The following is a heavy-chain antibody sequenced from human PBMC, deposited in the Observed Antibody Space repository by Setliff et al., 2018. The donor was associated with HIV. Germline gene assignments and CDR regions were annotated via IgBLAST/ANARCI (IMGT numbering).Heavy chain of an antibody. Sequence: SETLSLTCTVSGQFLSDGYYWGWIRQPPGKGLEWIADIAYSGTTMYTNYNPSLESRVIISEDTSRDQFFLKLTSVTADDTGIYYCARGPPFAYWGQGLLVTVSS. J-gene: IGHJ4*02. CDR3: ARGPPFAY. CDR1: GQFLSDGYY. CDR2: IAYSGTTMYT. V-gene: IGHV4-38-2*02.